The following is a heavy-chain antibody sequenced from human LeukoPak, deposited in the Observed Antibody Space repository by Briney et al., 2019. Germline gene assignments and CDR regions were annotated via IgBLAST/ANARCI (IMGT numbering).Heavy chain of an antibody. D-gene: IGHD2-15*01. CDR1: GFTVSSNY. CDR2: IYTDGTT. CDR3: ARGYPSAFYYYYMDV. V-gene: IGHV3-53*01. Sequence: PGGSLRLSCVGSGFTVSSNYMSWVRQPPGKGLVWVAVIYTDGTTFYADSVKGRFTISRDSSKNTVSLQMNSLRVDDTAVYYCARGYPSAFYYYYMDVWGKGTTVTVSS. J-gene: IGHJ6*03.